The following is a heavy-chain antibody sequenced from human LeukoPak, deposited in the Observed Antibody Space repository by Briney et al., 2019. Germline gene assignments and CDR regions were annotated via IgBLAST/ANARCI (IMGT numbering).Heavy chain of an antibody. V-gene: IGHV4-39*02. J-gene: IGHJ4*02. CDR1: GGSISSSSDY. CDR3: ARGGDAHKGGNY. D-gene: IGHD5-24*01. Sequence: PSETLSLTCTVSGGSISSSSDYWGWIRQSPGKGLEWIGSMYYSGTTYYNPSLKSRVTISVDTSKNHFSLKLSSVTAADTAVYFCARGGDAHKGGNYWGQGTLVTVSS. CDR2: MYYSGTT.